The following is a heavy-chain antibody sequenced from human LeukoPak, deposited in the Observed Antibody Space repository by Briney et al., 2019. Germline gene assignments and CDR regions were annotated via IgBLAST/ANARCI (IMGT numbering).Heavy chain of an antibody. CDR1: GGSFSGYY. CDR2: INHSGST. J-gene: IGHJ3*01. V-gene: IGHV4-34*01. CDR3: ARVWFAESANAFDL. Sequence: PSETLSLTCAVYGGSFSGYYWSWIRQPPGKGLEWIGEINHSGSTNYNPSLKSRVTISVDTSKNQFSLMLSSVTAADTAVYYCARVWFAESANAFDLWGQGTMVTVSS. D-gene: IGHD3-10*01.